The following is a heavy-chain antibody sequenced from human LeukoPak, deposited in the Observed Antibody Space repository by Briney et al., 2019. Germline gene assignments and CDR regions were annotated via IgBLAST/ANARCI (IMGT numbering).Heavy chain of an antibody. CDR2: ISHSGTS. Sequence: SETLSLTCAVYGGPFRGFFWSWIRQAPGKGLEWIGEISHSGTSNYNPFLKSRITISLDTSRSQFSLRLTSVTAADTAVYYCARGIFYGGRNQYIWFDLWGQGTLVTVSS. J-gene: IGHJ5*02. CDR1: GGPFRGFF. V-gene: IGHV4-34*01. D-gene: IGHD4-23*01. CDR3: ARGIFYGGRNQYIWFDL.